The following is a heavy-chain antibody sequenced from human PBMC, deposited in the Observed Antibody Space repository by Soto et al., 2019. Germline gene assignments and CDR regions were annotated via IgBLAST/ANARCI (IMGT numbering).Heavy chain of an antibody. CDR2: IYYSGST. Sequence: LSLTCTVSGGSISSSSYYWGWIRQPPGKGLEWIGSIYYSGSTYYNPSLKSRVTISVDTSKNQFSLKLSSVTAADTAVYYCARRYYYDSSGYYDCWGQGTLVTVSS. D-gene: IGHD3-22*01. CDR1: GGSISSSSYY. J-gene: IGHJ4*02. V-gene: IGHV4-39*01. CDR3: ARRYYYDSSGYYDC.